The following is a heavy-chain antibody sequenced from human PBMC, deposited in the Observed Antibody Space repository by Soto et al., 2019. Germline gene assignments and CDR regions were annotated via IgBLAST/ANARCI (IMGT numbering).Heavy chain of an antibody. J-gene: IGHJ4*02. CDR2: ISGSAGST. CDR1: GFTFSNYA. CDR3: AKDRQRDGIWTFDD. D-gene: IGHD3-9*01. V-gene: IGHV3-23*01. Sequence: GGSLRLSCAASGFTFSNYAMSWVRQAPGKGLEWVSTISGSAGSTNYADSVKGRFTISRDNSKNTLYLQMNSLRAEDTAIYFCAKDRQRDGIWTFDDWGRRTRVTVAS.